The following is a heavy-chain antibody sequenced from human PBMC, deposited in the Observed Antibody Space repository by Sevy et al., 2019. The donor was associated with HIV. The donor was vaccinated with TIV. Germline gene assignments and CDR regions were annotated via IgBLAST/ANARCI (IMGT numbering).Heavy chain of an antibody. D-gene: IGHD1-1*01. CDR1: GFTFSSYW. V-gene: IGHV3-74*01. CDR3: TKGDEGNDWYLGY. J-gene: IGHJ4*02. CDR2: ISGDGSST. Sequence: GGSLRLSCAASGFTFSSYWMHWVRQAPGKGLVWVSRISGDGSSTTYADSVRGRFTISRDNSKNMLYLQMNRLRAEDSAVYYGTKGDEGNDWYLGYWGQGTLVTVSS.